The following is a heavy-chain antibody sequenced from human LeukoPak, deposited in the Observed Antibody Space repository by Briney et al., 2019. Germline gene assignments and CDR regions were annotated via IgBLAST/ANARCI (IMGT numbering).Heavy chain of an antibody. V-gene: IGHV3-21*01. CDR1: GFTFGSYS. J-gene: IGHJ6*03. CDR2: ISSSSSYI. CDR3: AKGLSKSETYYMDV. D-gene: IGHD3-16*02. Sequence: PGGSLRLSCAASGFTFGSYSMNWVRQAPGKGLEWVSSISSSSSYIYYADSVKGRFTISRDNAKNSLYLQMNSLRAEDTAVYYCAKGLSKSETYYMDVWGKGTTVTVSS.